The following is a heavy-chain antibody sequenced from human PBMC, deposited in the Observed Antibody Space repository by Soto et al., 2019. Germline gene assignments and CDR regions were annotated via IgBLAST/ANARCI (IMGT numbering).Heavy chain of an antibody. J-gene: IGHJ5*02. D-gene: IGHD3-10*01. Sequence: QVQLQESGPGLVKPSETLSLTCTVSGASISTYYWSWVRQPPGQGLEWIGYIHDSGSTYYNPSLKSRVTISLDTSRNQFFLQLISVTASDTAVYYCARESAGSGKNNWFDPWGQGMLVTVSS. CDR2: IHDSGST. CDR1: GASISTYY. CDR3: ARESAGSGKNNWFDP. V-gene: IGHV4-59*01.